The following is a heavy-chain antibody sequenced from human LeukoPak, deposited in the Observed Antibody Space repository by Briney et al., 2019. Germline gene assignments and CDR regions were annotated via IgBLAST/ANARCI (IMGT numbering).Heavy chain of an antibody. Sequence: GASVKVSCKASGYTFTSYDINWVRQATGQGLEWMGWMNPNSGNTGYAQKFQGRVTITRNTSISTAYMELSSLRSEDTAVYYCARWESSGWFPFDYWGQGTLVTVSS. CDR3: ARWESSGWFPFDY. CDR1: GYTFTSYD. CDR2: MNPNSGNT. D-gene: IGHD6-19*01. V-gene: IGHV1-8*03. J-gene: IGHJ4*02.